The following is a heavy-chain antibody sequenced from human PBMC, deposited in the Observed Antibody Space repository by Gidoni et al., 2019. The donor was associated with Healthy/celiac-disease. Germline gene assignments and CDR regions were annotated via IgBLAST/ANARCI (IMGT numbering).Heavy chain of an antibody. J-gene: IGHJ3*02. V-gene: IGHV3-20*01. CDR3: ARDTADDYVWGSYRNDAFDI. CDR1: GFTFDDYG. CDR2: INWNGGST. D-gene: IGHD3-16*02. Sequence: EVQLVESGGGVVRPGGSLRLSCAASGFTFDDYGMSWVRQAPGKGLEWVSGINWNGGSTGYADSVKGRFTISRDNAKNSLYLQMNSLRAEDTALYHCARDTADDYVWGSYRNDAFDIWGQGTMVTVSS.